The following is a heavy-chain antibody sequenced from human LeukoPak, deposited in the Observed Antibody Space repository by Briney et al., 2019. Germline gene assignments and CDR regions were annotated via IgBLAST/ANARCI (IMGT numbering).Heavy chain of an antibody. Sequence: ASVKVSCKASGYTFTGYYMHWVRQAPGQGLEWMGWINPNSGGTNYAQKFQGRVTMTRATSISTTSMELKRLGSGCTAVYYCGRDLRGLAATIFPWGQGTLVTVSS. J-gene: IGHJ5*02. CDR1: GYTFTGYY. CDR2: INPNSGGT. D-gene: IGHD5-12*01. CDR3: GRDLRGLAATIFP. V-gene: IGHV1-2*02.